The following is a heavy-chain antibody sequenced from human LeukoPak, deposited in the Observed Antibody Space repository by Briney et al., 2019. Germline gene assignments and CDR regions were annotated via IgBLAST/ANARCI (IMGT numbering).Heavy chain of an antibody. Sequence: SVKVSCKASGGTFSSYAISWVRQAPGQGLEWMGGIIPIFGTANYAQKFQGRVTITTDESTSTAYMELSSLRSEDTAVYYCAREDVEMATINYWGQGTLVTVSS. D-gene: IGHD5-24*01. CDR3: AREDVEMATINY. CDR1: GGTFSSYA. CDR2: IIPIFGTA. J-gene: IGHJ4*02. V-gene: IGHV1-69*05.